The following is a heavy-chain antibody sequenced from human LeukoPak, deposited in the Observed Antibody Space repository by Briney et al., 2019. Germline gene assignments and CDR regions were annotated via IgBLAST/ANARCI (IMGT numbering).Heavy chain of an antibody. D-gene: IGHD3-10*01. CDR3: ARDNGAGSGMHAFDI. CDR2: IIPIFGTA. CDR1: GCTFSSYA. J-gene: IGHJ3*02. V-gene: IGHV1-69*01. Sequence: SVKVSCKASGCTFSSYAINWVRQAPGQGLEWMGGIIPIFGTANYAQKFQGRVTITADESTSTAYMELSSLRSEDTAVYYCARDNGAGSGMHAFDIWGQGTMVTVSS.